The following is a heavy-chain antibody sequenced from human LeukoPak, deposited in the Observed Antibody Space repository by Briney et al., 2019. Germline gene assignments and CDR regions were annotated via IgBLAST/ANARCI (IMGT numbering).Heavy chain of an antibody. J-gene: IGHJ4*02. CDR1: GFTFSSYG. D-gene: IGHD3-10*01. V-gene: IGHV3-30*02. Sequence: PGGSLRLSCAASGFTFSSYGMHWVRQAPGKGLEWVAFIRYDGSNKYYADSVKGRFTTSRDNSKNTLYLQMNSLRAEDTAVYYCAKSLSRRGSGSYYDFDYWGQGTLVTVSS. CDR3: AKSLSRRGSGSYYDFDY. CDR2: IRYDGSNK.